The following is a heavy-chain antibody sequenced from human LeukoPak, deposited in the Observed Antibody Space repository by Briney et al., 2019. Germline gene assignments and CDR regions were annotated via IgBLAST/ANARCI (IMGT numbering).Heavy chain of an antibody. CDR2: ISWNSGSI. CDR1: GFTFDDYA. V-gene: IGHV3-9*01. Sequence: SGRSLRLSCAASGFTFDDYAMHWVRQAPGKGVEWVSGISWNSGSIGYADSVKGRFTISRDNAKNSLYLQMNSLRAEDTALYYCAKDRLGELVRYWGQGTLVTVSS. CDR3: AKDRLGELVRY. D-gene: IGHD3-10*01. J-gene: IGHJ4*02.